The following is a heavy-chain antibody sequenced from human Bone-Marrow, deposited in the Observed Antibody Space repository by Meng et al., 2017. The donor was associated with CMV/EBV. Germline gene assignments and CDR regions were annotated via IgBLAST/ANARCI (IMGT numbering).Heavy chain of an antibody. D-gene: IGHD3-3*01. CDR3: ARVWFPCITIFGVVIIVYYYGMDV. CDR2: ICTGDTT. V-gene: IGHV3-53*05. CDR1: GFTVSITH. J-gene: IGHJ6*02. Sequence: GESLKISCVASGFTVSITHMNWVRQAPGKGLEWVSVICTGDTTHYADFVKGRFTISRDNSKNTLYLQMNSLRAEDTAVYYCARVWFPCITIFGVVIIVYYYGMDVWGQGTTVTVSS.